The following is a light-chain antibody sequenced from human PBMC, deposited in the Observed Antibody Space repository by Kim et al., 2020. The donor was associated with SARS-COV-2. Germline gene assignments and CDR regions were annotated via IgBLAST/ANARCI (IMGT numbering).Light chain of an antibody. Sequence: QSVLTQPPSVSAAPGQKVTISCSGSISNIGDNFVSWYQQLPGTAPKLVIYDNNKRPSGIPGRFSGSKSGMSATMVIAGLQTGDEADYYCGTWDSSLSAVVFGGGTQLTVL. CDR3: GTWDSSLSAVV. CDR2: DNN. V-gene: IGLV1-51*01. CDR1: ISNIGDNF. J-gene: IGLJ3*02.